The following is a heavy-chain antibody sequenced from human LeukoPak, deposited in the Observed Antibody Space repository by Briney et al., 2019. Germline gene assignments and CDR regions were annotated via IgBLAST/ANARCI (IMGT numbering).Heavy chain of an antibody. J-gene: IGHJ4*02. CDR1: GFTFSSYA. V-gene: IGHV3-30-3*01. CDR2: ISYDGSNK. CDR3: AREHIVVVIAYFDY. D-gene: IGHD2-21*01. Sequence: GGSLRLSCAASGFTFSSYAMHWVSQAPGKGLEWVAVISYDGSNKYYADSVKGRFTISRDNSKNTLYLQMNSLRAEDTAVYYCAREHIVVVIAYFDYWGQGTLVTVSS.